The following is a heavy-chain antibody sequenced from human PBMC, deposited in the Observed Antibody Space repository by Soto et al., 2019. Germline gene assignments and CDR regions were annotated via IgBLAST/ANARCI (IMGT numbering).Heavy chain of an antibody. CDR1: GGSMSIYY. CDR3: ARVDVLLWFGEFTGVDYGIDV. CDR2: IYYSGST. Sequence: ESLSLSCPVSGGSMSIYYWSWIRQPPGKGLEWIGYIYYSGSTNYNPSLKSRVTISVDTSKNQFSLKLSSVTAADTAVYYCARVDVLLWFGEFTGVDYGIDVWAQGTKVTVYS. J-gene: IGHJ6*02. V-gene: IGHV4-59*01. D-gene: IGHD3-10*01.